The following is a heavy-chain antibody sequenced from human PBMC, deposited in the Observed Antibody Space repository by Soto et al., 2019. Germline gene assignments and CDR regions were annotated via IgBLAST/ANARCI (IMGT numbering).Heavy chain of an antibody. CDR3: ARDRQRWLQLEPGAFDI. J-gene: IGHJ3*02. V-gene: IGHV3-74*01. Sequence: PGGSLRLSCAASGFPFSSYWMHWVRQTPEKGLVWVSHIDNDGISTTYADSVKGRFTISRDNSKNTLYLQMNSLRAEDTAVYYCARDRQRWLQLEPGAFDIWGQGTMVTVSS. D-gene: IGHD5-12*01. CDR2: IDNDGIST. CDR1: GFPFSSYW.